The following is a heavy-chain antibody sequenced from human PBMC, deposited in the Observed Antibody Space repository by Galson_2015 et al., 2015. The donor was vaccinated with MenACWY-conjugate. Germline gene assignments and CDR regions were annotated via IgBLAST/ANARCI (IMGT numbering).Heavy chain of an antibody. J-gene: IGHJ5*02. Sequence: ETLSLTCAVSGYSLSSGYYWGWIRQPPGKGLEWIGSIYHSGSTYYNPSLKSRVTISVDTPKNQFSLKLSSVTAADTAVYYCARENRITFGGVIVGVYNWFDPWGQGTLVTVSS. CDR3: ARENRITFGGVIVGVYNWFDP. CDR2: IYHSGST. CDR1: GYSLSSGYY. D-gene: IGHD3-16*02. V-gene: IGHV4-38-2*02.